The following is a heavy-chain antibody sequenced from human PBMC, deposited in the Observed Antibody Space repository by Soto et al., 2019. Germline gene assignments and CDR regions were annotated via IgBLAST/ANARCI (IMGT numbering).Heavy chain of an antibody. CDR2: ISGSGGST. D-gene: IGHD3-22*01. Sequence: PGGSLRLSCAASGFTFSSYAMSWVRQAPGKGLEWVSAISGSGGSTYYADSVKGRFTISRDNSKNTLYLQMNSLRAEDTAVYYCATPWYYYDSSGYDWWAFDIWGQGTMVTISS. CDR1: GFTFSSYA. J-gene: IGHJ3*02. V-gene: IGHV3-23*01. CDR3: ATPWYYYDSSGYDWWAFDI.